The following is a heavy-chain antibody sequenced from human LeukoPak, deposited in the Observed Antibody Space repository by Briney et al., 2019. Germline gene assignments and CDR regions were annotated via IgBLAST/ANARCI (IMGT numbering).Heavy chain of an antibody. D-gene: IGHD6-19*01. Sequence: GGSLRLSFAASGFTFSRYSMNWVRQAPGKGLEWVSYISTSSTTIDYADSVKGRFTISRDNAKNSLYLQMNSLRAEDTAVYYCASIAVAGTWAFDFWGQGTIVTVSS. V-gene: IGHV3-48*01. CDR2: ISTSSTTI. CDR3: ASIAVAGTWAFDF. CDR1: GFTFSRYS. J-gene: IGHJ3*01.